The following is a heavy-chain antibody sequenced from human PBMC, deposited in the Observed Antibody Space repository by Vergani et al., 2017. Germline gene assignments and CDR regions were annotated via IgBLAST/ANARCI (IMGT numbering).Heavy chain of an antibody. CDR2: IKQDGSEK. CDR1: GFTFSSYW. V-gene: IGHV3-7*01. J-gene: IGHJ4*02. Sequence: EVQLLESGGGLVQPGGSLRLSCAASGFTFSSYWMSWVRQAPGKGLEWVANIKQDGSEKYYVDSVKGRFTISRDNAKNSLYLQMNSLRAEDTAVYYCARWGGGSGSYYYFDYWGQGTLVTVSS. CDR3: ARWGGGSGSYYYFDY. D-gene: IGHD3-10*01.